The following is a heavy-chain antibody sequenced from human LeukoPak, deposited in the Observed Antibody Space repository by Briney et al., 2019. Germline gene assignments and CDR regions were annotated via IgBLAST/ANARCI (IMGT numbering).Heavy chain of an antibody. Sequence: GPPVKVSCKASGGTFSSYAISWVRQAPGQGLEWMGGIIPIFGTANYAQKFQGRVTITTDEFTSTAYMELSSLRSEDTAVYYCARVSPQRYCSSTSCPPDDYYYYMDVWGKGTTVTVSS. V-gene: IGHV1-69*05. CDR3: ARVSPQRYCSSTSCPPDDYYYYMDV. J-gene: IGHJ6*03. CDR1: GGTFSSYA. D-gene: IGHD2-2*01. CDR2: IIPIFGTA.